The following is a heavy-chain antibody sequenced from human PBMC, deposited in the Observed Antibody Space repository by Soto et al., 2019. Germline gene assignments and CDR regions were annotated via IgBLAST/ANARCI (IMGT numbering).Heavy chain of an antibody. Sequence: ASVKVSCKASGGTFSSYTISWVRQAPGQGLEWMGRIIPILGIANYAQKFQGRVTITADKSTSTAYMELSSLRSEDTAVYYCASSIPPRMTTTEDLYYYYYMDVWGKGTTVTVSS. J-gene: IGHJ6*03. CDR2: IIPILGIA. V-gene: IGHV1-69*02. CDR3: ASSIPPRMTTTEDLYYYYYMDV. CDR1: GGTFSSYT. D-gene: IGHD4-17*01.